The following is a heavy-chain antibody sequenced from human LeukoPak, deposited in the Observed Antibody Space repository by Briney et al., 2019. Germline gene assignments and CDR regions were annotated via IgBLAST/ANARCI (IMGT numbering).Heavy chain of an antibody. J-gene: IGHJ6*02. CDR3: ARDRYYYYGMDV. V-gene: IGHV4-34*01. Sequence: SETLSLTCAVYGGSFSGYYWSWIRQPPGKGLEWIGEINHSGSTNYNPSLKSRVTISVDTSKNQCSLKLSSVTAADTAVYYCARDRYYYYGMDVWGQGTTVTVSS. CDR2: INHSGST. CDR1: GGSFSGYY. D-gene: IGHD3-16*02.